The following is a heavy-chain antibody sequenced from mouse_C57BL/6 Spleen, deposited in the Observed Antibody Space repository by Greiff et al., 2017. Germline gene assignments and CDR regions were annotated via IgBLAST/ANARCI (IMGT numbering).Heavy chain of an antibody. V-gene: IGHV1-76*01. J-gene: IGHJ2*01. D-gene: IGHD1-1*01. Sequence: VQLQQSGAELVRPGASVKLSCKASGYTFTDYYINWVKQRPGQGLEWIARIYPGSGNTNYNEKFKGKATLTAEKSSSTAYMQLSSLTSEDSAVYFCARDYGRSYHFDYWGQGTTLTVSS. CDR3: ARDYGRSYHFDY. CDR1: GYTFTDYY. CDR2: IYPGSGNT.